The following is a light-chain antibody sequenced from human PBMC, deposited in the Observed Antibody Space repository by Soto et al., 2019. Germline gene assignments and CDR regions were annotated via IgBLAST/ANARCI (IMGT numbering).Light chain of an antibody. CDR1: QSVNSD. J-gene: IGKJ4*01. V-gene: IGKV3-15*01. CDR2: GAS. Sequence: EIVLTQSPATLSVSPGNRATLSCRASQSVNSDLAWYQQKPGQAPRLLIYGASTRATGTPTRFSGSGSGTEFTLTISSLQSEDFAVYYCQSTYDTPAFGGGTKVEIK. CDR3: QSTYDTPA.